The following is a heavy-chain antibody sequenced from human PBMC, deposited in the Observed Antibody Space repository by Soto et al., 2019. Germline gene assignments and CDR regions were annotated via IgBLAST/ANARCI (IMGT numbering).Heavy chain of an antibody. CDR2: IFYSGST. Sequence: PSETLSLTCTVSGGSISSYYWSWIRQPPGKGLEWIGYIFYSGSTNYDPSLKSRLIISLDTSKNQFSLKLSSVTAADTAVYYCAKGEPYYYDSRGGNWFDPWGQGALVTVSS. J-gene: IGHJ5*02. D-gene: IGHD3-22*01. CDR1: GGSISSYY. CDR3: AKGEPYYYDSRGGNWFDP. V-gene: IGHV4-59*01.